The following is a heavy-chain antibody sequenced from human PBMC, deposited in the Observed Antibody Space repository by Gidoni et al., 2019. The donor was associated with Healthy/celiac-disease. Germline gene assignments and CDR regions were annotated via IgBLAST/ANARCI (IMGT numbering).Heavy chain of an antibody. V-gene: IGHV3-23*01. CDR1: GFSFRSYA. CDR2: ISGSGGST. Sequence: EVQLLASVGGLVQPGGSLRLSCAASGFSFRSYAMSWVRQAPGKGLEWVSAISGSGGSTYYADTVKGRFTISRDNSKNTLYLQMNSLRAEDTAVYYCATSVYDFWSGYYPFDYWGQGTLVTVSS. J-gene: IGHJ4*02. CDR3: ATSVYDFWSGYYPFDY. D-gene: IGHD3-3*01.